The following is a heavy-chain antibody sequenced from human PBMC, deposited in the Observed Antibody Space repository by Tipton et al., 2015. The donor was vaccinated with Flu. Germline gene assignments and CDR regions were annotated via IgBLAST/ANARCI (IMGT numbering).Heavy chain of an antibody. CDR3: ARDQGFGDGLTYDYYDMDV. CDR2: IYYSGST. V-gene: IGHV4-31*02. D-gene: IGHD3-10*01. J-gene: IGHJ6*02. Sequence: SWVRQAPGKGLEWIGCIYYSGSTYYNPSLKSRITISVDTSRNQFSLRLNSLTAADTAVYYCARDQGFGDGLTYDYYDMDVWGQGTTVTVSS.